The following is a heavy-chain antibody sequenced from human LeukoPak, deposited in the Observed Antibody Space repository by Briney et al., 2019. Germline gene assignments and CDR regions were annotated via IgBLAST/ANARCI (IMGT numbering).Heavy chain of an antibody. Sequence: LTGGSLTLSCAASGFTFSGSTMHWVRQAPGKGLEWVAVVSYEGKSQYYADSVRGRFTISRDNSKNTLYLQMNSLRGEDAAVYYCAKEGTAQISTWYDYWGQGTLVTVSS. CDR1: GFTFSGST. CDR3: AKEGTAQISTWYDY. J-gene: IGHJ4*02. V-gene: IGHV3-30*04. D-gene: IGHD6-13*01. CDR2: VSYEGKSQ.